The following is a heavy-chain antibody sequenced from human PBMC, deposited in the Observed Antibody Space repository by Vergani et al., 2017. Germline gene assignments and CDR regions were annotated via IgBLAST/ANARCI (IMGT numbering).Heavy chain of an antibody. CDR2: IKQDGSEK. D-gene: IGHD3-22*01. Sequence: EVQLVESGGGLVQPGGSLKLSCAASGFTFSGSAMHWVRQAPGKGLEWVANIKQDGSEKYYVDSVKGRFTISRDNAKNSLYLQMNSLRAEDTAVYYCARGRLYYYDSSGYFDYWGQGTLVTVSS. CDR3: ARGRLYYYDSSGYFDY. CDR1: GFTFSGSA. J-gene: IGHJ4*02. V-gene: IGHV3-7*01.